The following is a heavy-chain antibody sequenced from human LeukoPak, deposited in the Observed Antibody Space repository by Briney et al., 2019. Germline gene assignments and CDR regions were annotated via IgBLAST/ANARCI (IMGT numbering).Heavy chain of an antibody. CDR2: INHSGST. CDR1: GGSFSGYY. J-gene: IGHJ6*03. D-gene: IGHD2-2*01. Sequence: SETLSLTCAVYGGSFSGYYWSWIRQPPGKGLEWIGEINHSGSTNYNPSLKSRVTISVDMSKNQFSLKLSSVTAADTALYYCARGTCSSTSCQEGNYRDVWGKGTRVTVPS. V-gene: IGHV4-34*01. CDR3: ARGTCSSTSCQEGNYRDV.